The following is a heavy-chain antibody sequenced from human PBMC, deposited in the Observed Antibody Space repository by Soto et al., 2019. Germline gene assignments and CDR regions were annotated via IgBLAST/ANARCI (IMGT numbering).Heavy chain of an antibody. CDR1: GLTFSSST. D-gene: IGHD3-10*01. J-gene: IGHJ6*02. V-gene: IGHV3-23*01. Sequence: GGSLRLSCAASGLTFSSSTMRWVRQTPGKGLEWVSSITASGTSTYYADSVKGRFTISRDNSKNTLFLQMNSLRAEDTAIYYCAKALSASGKSHAMDVWGQGATVTVSS. CDR3: AKALSASGKSHAMDV. CDR2: ITASGTST.